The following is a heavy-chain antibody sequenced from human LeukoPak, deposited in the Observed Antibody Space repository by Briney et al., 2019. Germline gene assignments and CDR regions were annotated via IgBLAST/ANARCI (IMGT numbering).Heavy chain of an antibody. V-gene: IGHV3-9*01. CDR1: GFTFDDYA. J-gene: IGHJ4*02. CDR3: ASLGIVATSGCYYFDY. CDR2: ISWNSGSI. D-gene: IGHD5-12*01. Sequence: GRSLRLSCAASGFTFDDYAMHWVRQAPGKGLEWVSGISWNSGSIGYADSVKGRFTISRDNAKNSLYLQMNSLRAEDTAVYYCASLGIVATSGCYYFDYWGQGTLVTVSS.